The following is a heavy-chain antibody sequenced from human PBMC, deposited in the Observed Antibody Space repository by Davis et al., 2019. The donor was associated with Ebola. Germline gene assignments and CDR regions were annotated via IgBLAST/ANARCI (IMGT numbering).Heavy chain of an antibody. Sequence: SLKTSCVASGFTFSNYGMHWVRQGPGKGLEWVPVIWYDGSNKYYADSVKGRFTISRDNSKNTLYLQMNSLGAEDTAVYYCARDVDYWGQGILVTVSS. V-gene: IGHV3-33*08. CDR1: GFTFSNYG. J-gene: IGHJ4*02. CDR2: IWYDGSNK. CDR3: ARDVDY.